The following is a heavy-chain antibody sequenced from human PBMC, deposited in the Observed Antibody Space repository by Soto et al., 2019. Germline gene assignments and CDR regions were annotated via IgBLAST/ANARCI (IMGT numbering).Heavy chain of an antibody. CDR1: GGSISRYY. V-gene: IGHV4-4*07. CDR3: ARLLHPLTVYYYGSGSYRSSYGMDG. D-gene: IGHD3-10*01. Sequence: PSESRSLTCTVAGGSISRYYWSWIRQPAGKGLEWIGRIYTSGSTNYSPSLKSRVTMSVDTSKNQFSLKLSSVTAADTAVYYCARLLHPLTVYYYGSGSYRSSYGMDGWGQGTTVTVSS. CDR2: IYTSGST. J-gene: IGHJ6*02.